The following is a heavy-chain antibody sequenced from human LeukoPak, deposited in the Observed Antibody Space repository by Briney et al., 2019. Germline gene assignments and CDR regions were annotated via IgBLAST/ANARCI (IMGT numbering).Heavy chain of an antibody. CDR3: AKDRDSSGWVLLYFDY. CDR1: GFTFSSYG. J-gene: IGHJ4*02. D-gene: IGHD6-19*01. Sequence: PGGSLRLSCAASGFTFSSYGIHWVRQAPGKGLEWVTFIRYDGSNKYYADSVKGRFTISRDNSKNTVYLQMNSLRAEDTAVYYCAKDRDSSGWVLLYFDYWGQGTLVTVSS. CDR2: IRYDGSNK. V-gene: IGHV3-30*02.